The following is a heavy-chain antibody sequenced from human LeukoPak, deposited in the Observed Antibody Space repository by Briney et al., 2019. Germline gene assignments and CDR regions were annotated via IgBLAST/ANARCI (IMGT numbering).Heavy chain of an antibody. V-gene: IGHV4-39*01. Sequence: SETLSLTCTVSGGSISSSSYYWGWIRQPPGKGLEWIVSIYYSGSTYYNPSLKSRVTISVDTSKNQFSLKLSSVTAADTAVYYCARRGSGGSYYGYYYYGMDVWGQGTTVTVSS. CDR1: GGSISSSSYY. D-gene: IGHD1-26*01. J-gene: IGHJ6*02. CDR2: IYYSGST. CDR3: ARRGSGGSYYGYYYYGMDV.